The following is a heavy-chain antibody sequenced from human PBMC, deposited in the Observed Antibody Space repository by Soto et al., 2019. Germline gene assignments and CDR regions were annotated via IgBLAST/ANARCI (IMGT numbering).Heavy chain of an antibody. J-gene: IGHJ4*02. CDR3: ARYYRGSGRYFFDY. CDR2: INQDGGVT. V-gene: IGHV3-7*03. Sequence: RLSCVASGFTFISSFMGWIRQAPGKGLEWVANINQDGGVTYYVDSVEGRFTISRDNTKDSLYLQMNSLRGEDTAIYYCARYYRGSGRYFFDYWGQGTPVTVSS. D-gene: IGHD6-19*01. CDR1: GFTFISSF.